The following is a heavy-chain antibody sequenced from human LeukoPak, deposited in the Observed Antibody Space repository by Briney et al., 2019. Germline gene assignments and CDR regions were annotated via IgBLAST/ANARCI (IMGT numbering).Heavy chain of an antibody. CDR3: AKRAKVYDSSGYYFEY. CDR2: IKQDGSEK. J-gene: IGHJ4*02. Sequence: PGGSLRLSCAASGFTFSSYWMSWVRQAPGKGLEWVANIKQDGSEKYYVDSVKGRFTISRDNAKNSLYLQMNSLRVEDTAVYYCAKRAKVYDSSGYYFEYWGQGTLVTVSS. V-gene: IGHV3-7*05. D-gene: IGHD3-22*01. CDR1: GFTFSSYW.